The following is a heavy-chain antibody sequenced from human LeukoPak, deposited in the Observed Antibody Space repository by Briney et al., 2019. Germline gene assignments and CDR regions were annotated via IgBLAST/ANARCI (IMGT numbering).Heavy chain of an antibody. CDR1: GASVTGTY. J-gene: IGHJ4*02. CDR3: ARLGLYDGYTHDS. CDR2: TYYGGTT. V-gene: IGHV4-59*08. Sequence: SETLSLTCSVSGASVTGTYWSWVRQTPGKGLEWIANTYYGGTTEYNPSLKSRATISVDTSKNHFSLDLRSVTAADTAVYFCARLGLYDGYTHDSWGQGTLVTVSS. D-gene: IGHD5-24*01.